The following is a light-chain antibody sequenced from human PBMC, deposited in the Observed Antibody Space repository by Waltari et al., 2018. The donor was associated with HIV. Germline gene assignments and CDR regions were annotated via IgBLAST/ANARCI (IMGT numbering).Light chain of an antibody. CDR1: QSVATY. CDR3: HQRSTWPPT. J-gene: IGKJ2*01. CDR2: DSS. V-gene: IGKV3-11*01. Sequence: PGTLSLSPGERATLSCRASQSVATYLAWYQQKPGQAPRLLIDDSSNRAAGIPARFSGSGSGTDFTLTISSLEPEDFAVYYCHQRSTWPPTFGQGTKV.